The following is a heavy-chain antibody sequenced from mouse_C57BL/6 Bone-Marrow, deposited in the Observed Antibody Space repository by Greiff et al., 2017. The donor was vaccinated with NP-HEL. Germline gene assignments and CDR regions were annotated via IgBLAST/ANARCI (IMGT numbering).Heavy chain of an antibody. Sequence: QVQLQQSDAELVKPGASVKISCKVSGYTFTDHTIHWMKQRPEQGLEWIGYIYPRDGSTKYNEKFKGKATLTADKSASTAYMQLNSLTSEDSAVYSCARKSYDGYSLHWYFDVWGTGTTVTVSS. CDR3: ARKSYDGYSLHWYFDV. J-gene: IGHJ1*03. CDR2: IYPRDGST. V-gene: IGHV1-78*01. CDR1: GYTFTDHT. D-gene: IGHD2-3*01.